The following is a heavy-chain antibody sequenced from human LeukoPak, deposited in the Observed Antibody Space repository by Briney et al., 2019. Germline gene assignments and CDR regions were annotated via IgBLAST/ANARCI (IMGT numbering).Heavy chain of an antibody. V-gene: IGHV1-18*01. Sequence: GASVKVSCKASGYTFTSYGISWVRQAPGQGLEWMGWISAYNGNTNYAQKLQGRVTMTTDTSTSTAYMELRSLRSDDTAVYYCARTRPQYCSSTSCYGDYWGQGTLVTVSS. J-gene: IGHJ4*02. CDR3: ARTRPQYCSSTSCYGDY. CDR2: ISAYNGNT. CDR1: GYTFTSYG. D-gene: IGHD2-2*01.